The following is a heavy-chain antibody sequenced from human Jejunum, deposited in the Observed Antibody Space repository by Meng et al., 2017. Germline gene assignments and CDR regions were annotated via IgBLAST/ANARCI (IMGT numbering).Heavy chain of an antibody. Sequence: EVQLVESGGGLVKPGESLRRSCTASGCTFSDYSMNWVRQAPGKGLEWVSSISSSTSSYIYDADSVKGRFTISRDNAKNSLYLQMNSLRAEDTAVYFCARVKSGSYPPYYFDFWGQGTLVTVSS. V-gene: IGHV3-21*01. CDR3: ARVKSGSYPPYYFDF. J-gene: IGHJ4*02. D-gene: IGHD1-26*01. CDR2: ISSSTSSYI. CDR1: GCTFSDYS.